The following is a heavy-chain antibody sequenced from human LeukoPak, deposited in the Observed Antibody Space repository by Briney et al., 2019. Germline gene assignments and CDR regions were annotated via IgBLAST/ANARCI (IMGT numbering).Heavy chain of an antibody. J-gene: IGHJ6*03. D-gene: IGHD6-13*01. V-gene: IGHV6-1*01. CDR1: GDSVSTNSAG. CDR2: TYYSSNWYN. Sequence: SQTLSLTCAISGDSVSTNSAGWNWIRQSPSRGLEWLGRTYYSSNWYNDYAVSVKSRITINPDTSKNQFSLKLSSVTAADTAVYYCARVIVRGPPYSSSWVDNYYYYYMDVWGKGTTVTISS. CDR3: ARVIVRGPPYSSSWVDNYYYYYMDV.